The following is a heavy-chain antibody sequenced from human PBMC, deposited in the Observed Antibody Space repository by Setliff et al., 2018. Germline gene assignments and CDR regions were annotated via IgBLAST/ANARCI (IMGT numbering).Heavy chain of an antibody. Sequence: SETLSLTCTVSGGSISSSLYYWAFIRQPPGKGLEWIGSILYSGGAHSNPSLNSRVSISVDTSKNQSSLRLRSVTAADTAFYYCATSYLTLEAAFDVWGQGTMVTVSS. V-gene: IGHV4-39*07. CDR2: ILYSGGA. CDR3: ATSYLTLEAAFDV. D-gene: IGHD1-1*01. CDR1: GGSISSSLYY. J-gene: IGHJ3*01.